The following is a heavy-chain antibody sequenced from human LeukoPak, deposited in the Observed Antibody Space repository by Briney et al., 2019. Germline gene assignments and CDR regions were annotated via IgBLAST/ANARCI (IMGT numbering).Heavy chain of an antibody. CDR2: INPSGGST. CDR3: AREGSEYYYGSSGYYPFDY. CDR1: GYTFTSYY. J-gene: IGHJ4*02. V-gene: IGHV1-46*01. D-gene: IGHD3-22*01. Sequence: ASVNVSCKASGYTFTSYYMHWVRQAPGQGLEWMGIINPSGGSTSYAQKFQGRVTMTRDMSTSTVYMELSSLRSEDTAVYYCAREGSEYYYGSSGYYPFDYWGQGTLVTVSS.